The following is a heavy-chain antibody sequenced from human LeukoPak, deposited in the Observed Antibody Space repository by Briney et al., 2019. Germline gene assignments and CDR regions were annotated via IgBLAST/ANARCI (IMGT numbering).Heavy chain of an antibody. CDR3: ARVDIAARAFDY. CDR2: IIPIFGTA. CDR1: RGTFSSYA. J-gene: IGHJ4*02. D-gene: IGHD6-13*01. V-gene: IGHV1-69*05. Sequence: EASVKVSCKASRGTFSSYAISWVRQAPGQGLEWMGGIIPIFGTAKYAQKFQGRVTITTDESTSTAYMELSSLRSEDTAVYYCARVDIAARAFDYWGQGTLVTVSS.